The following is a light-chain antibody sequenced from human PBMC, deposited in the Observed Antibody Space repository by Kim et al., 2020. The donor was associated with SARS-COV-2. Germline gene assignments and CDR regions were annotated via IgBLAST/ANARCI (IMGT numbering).Light chain of an antibody. J-gene: IGKJ5*01. CDR3: QQFNSYPIS. CDR1: QAISSG. Sequence: AIQLTQSPSSLSASVGDRVTITCRASQAISSGLAWYQQKPGKAPNLLIFDASTLESGVPSRFSDSGSGTDFTLTINSLQPEDFATYNCQQFNSYPISFGQGTRLEIK. V-gene: IGKV1-13*02. CDR2: DAS.